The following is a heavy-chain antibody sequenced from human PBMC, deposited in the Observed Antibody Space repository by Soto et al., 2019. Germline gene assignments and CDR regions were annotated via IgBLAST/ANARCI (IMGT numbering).Heavy chain of an antibody. V-gene: IGHV3-74*01. J-gene: IGHJ6*02. CDR2: INSDGSST. D-gene: IGHD6-13*01. CDR3: ARRQPYYYYYGMDV. Sequence: PGGSLRLSCAASGFTFSSYWMHWVRQAPGKGLVWVSRINSDGSSTSYADSVKGRFTISRDNAKNTLYLQMNSLRAEDTAVYYCARRQPYYYYYGMDVWGQGTTVTVSS. CDR1: GFTFSSYW.